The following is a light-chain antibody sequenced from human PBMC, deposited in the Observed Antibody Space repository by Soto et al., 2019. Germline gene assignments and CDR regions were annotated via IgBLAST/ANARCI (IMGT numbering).Light chain of an antibody. V-gene: IGLV3-21*02. CDR1: NIGSES. J-gene: IGLJ1*01. Sequence: SYELTQPPSVSMAPGQTSRITFGGNNIGSESVHWYKQRPGQAPVLVVYDDSDRPSGIPERFSGSNSANTDTLHISRVAAGDEADYYCQVWYSSTDLYVFGSGTKSPS. CDR2: DDS. CDR3: QVWYSSTDLYV.